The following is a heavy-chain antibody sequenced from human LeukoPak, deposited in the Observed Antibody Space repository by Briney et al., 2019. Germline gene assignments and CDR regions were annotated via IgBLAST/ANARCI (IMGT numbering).Heavy chain of an antibody. CDR3: ASRSVPAAINFDY. CDR1: GYTFTGYY. V-gene: IGHV1-2*02. Sequence: ASVKVSCKASGYTFTGYYMHWVRQAPGQGPEWMGWINPNSGGTNYAQKFQGRVTMTRDTSISTACMELSRLRSDDTAVYYCASRSVPAAINFDYWGQGTLVTVSS. J-gene: IGHJ4*02. CDR2: INPNSGGT. D-gene: IGHD2-2*02.